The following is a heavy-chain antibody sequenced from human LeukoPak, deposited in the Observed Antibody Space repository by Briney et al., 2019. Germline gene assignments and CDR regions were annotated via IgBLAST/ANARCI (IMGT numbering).Heavy chain of an antibody. V-gene: IGHV3-23*01. CDR3: ASSYTVTTRSD. Sequence: PGGSLRLSCAASGFTFSSYAMGWVRQAPGKGLEWVSAISGSGDYTYYADSVKGRFTISRDNSKNTLYLQMNSLRAEDTAVYYCASSYTVTTRSDWGQGTLVTVSS. CDR1: GFTFSSYA. J-gene: IGHJ4*02. CDR2: ISGSGDYT. D-gene: IGHD4-17*01.